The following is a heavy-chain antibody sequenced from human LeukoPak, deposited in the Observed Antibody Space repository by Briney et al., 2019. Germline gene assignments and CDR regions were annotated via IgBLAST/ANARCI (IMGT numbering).Heavy chain of an antibody. Sequence: PSETLSLTCAVSGYSLSSGYYWGWIRQPPGKGLEWIGSIYHGGTTLYNPSLKSRVTISVDTSKNQFSLKLTSVTAADTAVYYCAREGGTALFDFWGQGTLVTVSS. CDR1: GYSLSSGYY. J-gene: IGHJ4*02. CDR2: IYHGGTT. CDR3: AREGGTALFDF. D-gene: IGHD1-1*01. V-gene: IGHV4-38-2*02.